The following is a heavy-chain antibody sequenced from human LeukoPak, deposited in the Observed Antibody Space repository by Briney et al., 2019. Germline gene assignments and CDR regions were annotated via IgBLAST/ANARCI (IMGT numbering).Heavy chain of an antibody. J-gene: IGHJ4*02. CDR1: GYTFTSYG. V-gene: IGHV1-3*03. CDR3: ARGPYSGYKGYYIDY. CDR2: INAANGNT. D-gene: IGHD5-12*01. Sequence: EASVKVSCKASGYTFTSYGISWVRQAPGQRLEWMGWINAANGNTRYSGELQGRVTITRDTSASTGYMEMSSLRSEDMAVYYCARGPYSGYKGYYIDYWGQGTLVTVSS.